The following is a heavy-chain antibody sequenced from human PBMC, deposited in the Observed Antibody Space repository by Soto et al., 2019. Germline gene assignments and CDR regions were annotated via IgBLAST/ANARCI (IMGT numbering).Heavy chain of an antibody. Sequence: ASVKVSCKASGYSFTNNDVTWVRQATGQGLEWMGWMNPGSGDTGYAQKFQGRVTMTRDISIATAYMELSSLRSDDTAIYYCARMATFGSLNWFDPWGQGTLVTSPQ. CDR3: ARMATFGSLNWFDP. CDR1: GYSFTNND. V-gene: IGHV1-8*01. CDR2: MNPGSGDT. D-gene: IGHD3-16*01. J-gene: IGHJ5*02.